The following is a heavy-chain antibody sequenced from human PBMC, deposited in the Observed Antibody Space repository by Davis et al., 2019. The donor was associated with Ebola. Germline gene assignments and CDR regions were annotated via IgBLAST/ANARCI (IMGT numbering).Heavy chain of an antibody. CDR3: TTRIYYYGMDV. D-gene: IGHD2-15*01. CDR2: IKSKTDGGTT. J-gene: IGHJ6*02. Sequence: GESLKISCAASGFTFSRYGMHWVRQAPGKGLEWVGRIKSKTDGGTTDYVAPVKGRFSISRDDSKNTLYLQMNSLKTEDTAVYYCTTRIYYYGMDVWGQGTTVTVSS. CDR1: GFTFSRYG. V-gene: IGHV3-15*01.